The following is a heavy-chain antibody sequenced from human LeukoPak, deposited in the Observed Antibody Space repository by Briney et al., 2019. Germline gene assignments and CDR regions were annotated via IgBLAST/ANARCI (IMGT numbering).Heavy chain of an antibody. CDR2: LTPLAGTP. J-gene: IGHJ4*02. CDR3: AKFWSGYYTD. Sequence: SVKVSCKASGNTFGTFSFNWVRQAPSEGLEWLGGLTPLAGTPNYAQKFQGRLTISADKSTSTVYMELSRLTSEDTAVYFCAKFWSGYYTDWGQGTLVSVSS. V-gene: IGHV1-69*06. CDR1: GNTFGTFS. D-gene: IGHD3-3*01.